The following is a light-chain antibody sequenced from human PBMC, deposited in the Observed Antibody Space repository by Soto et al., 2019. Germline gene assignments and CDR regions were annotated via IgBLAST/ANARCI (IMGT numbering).Light chain of an antibody. CDR3: QQYSTYPLT. CDR1: QTISRW. CDR2: KAS. V-gene: IGKV1-5*03. J-gene: IGKJ1*01. Sequence: DIQMTQSPSTLSGSFGDSVTIXXRASQTISRWLAWYQQKPGKAPKIXSYKASTLKRGGPSRFSGSAAGTEFTLTISSLQPDDFATYFCQQYSTYPLTFGQGTKVDI.